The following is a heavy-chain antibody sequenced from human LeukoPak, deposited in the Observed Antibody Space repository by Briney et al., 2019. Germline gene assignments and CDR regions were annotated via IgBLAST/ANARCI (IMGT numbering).Heavy chain of an antibody. J-gene: IGHJ5*02. Sequence: GGSLRLSCAACGFTFSSYAMHWVRQAPGKGLEWVAVISYDGSNKYYADSVKGRFTISRDNSKNTLYLQMNSLRAEDTAVYYCARDRGWNWFDPWGQGTLVTVSS. V-gene: IGHV3-30*04. CDR3: ARDRGWNWFDP. D-gene: IGHD3-10*01. CDR2: ISYDGSNK. CDR1: GFTFSSYA.